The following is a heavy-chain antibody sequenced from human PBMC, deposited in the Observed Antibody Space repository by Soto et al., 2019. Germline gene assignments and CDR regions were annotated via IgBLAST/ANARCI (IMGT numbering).Heavy chain of an antibody. CDR2: ISAYNGNT. Sequence: QVQLVQSGAEVKKPGASVKVSCKASGYTFTSFGISWVRQAPGQGLEWMGWISAYNGNTNYAQKLQGRVTMTTDTSTSTAYMELRSLRSDDTAVYYCARDRVYYYDSSGSFDYWGQGTLVTVSS. CDR1: GYTFTSFG. CDR3: ARDRVYYYDSSGSFDY. D-gene: IGHD3-22*01. V-gene: IGHV1-18*01. J-gene: IGHJ4*02.